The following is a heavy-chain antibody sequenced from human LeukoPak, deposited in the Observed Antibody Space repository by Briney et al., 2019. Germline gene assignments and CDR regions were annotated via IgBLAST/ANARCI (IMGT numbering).Heavy chain of an antibody. CDR2: IIPIFGTA. D-gene: IGHD3-3*01. J-gene: IGHJ4*02. CDR1: GGTFSSYA. V-gene: IGHV1-69*13. Sequence: ASVKVSCKASGGTFSSYAISWVRQAPGQGLEWMGGIIPIFGTANYAQKFQGRVTITADESTSTAYMELSSLRSEDTAVYYCARSGSPFWSGYSNFDYWGQGTLVTVSS. CDR3: ARSGSPFWSGYSNFDY.